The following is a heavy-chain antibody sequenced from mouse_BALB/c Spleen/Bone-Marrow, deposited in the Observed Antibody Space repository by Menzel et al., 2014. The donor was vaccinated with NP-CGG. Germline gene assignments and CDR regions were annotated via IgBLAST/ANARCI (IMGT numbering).Heavy chain of an antibody. CDR2: IYPGDGDT. CDR3: ATTGTGAY. J-gene: IGHJ3*01. D-gene: IGHD4-1*01. CDR1: GYAFSSPW. Sequence: VQLQQSGPELVKPGASVKISCKASGYAFSSPWMNWVKQRPGQGLEWIGRIYPGDGDTNYNGKFKGKATLTADKSSSTAYMQLSSLTSVDSAVYFCATTGTGAYWGQGTLVTVSA. V-gene: IGHV1-82*01.